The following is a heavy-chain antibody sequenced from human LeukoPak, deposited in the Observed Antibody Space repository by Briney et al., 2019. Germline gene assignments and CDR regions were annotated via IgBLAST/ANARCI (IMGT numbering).Heavy chain of an antibody. CDR2: IYYSGST. Sequence: PSETLSLTCTVSGGSISSGGYYWIWIRQHPGKGLEWIGYIYYSGSTYYNPSLKSRVTISVDTSKNQFSLKLSSVTAADTAVYYCAREGHYYDSSGYYGYYFDYWGQGTLVTVSS. CDR1: GGSISSGGYY. V-gene: IGHV4-31*03. J-gene: IGHJ4*02. D-gene: IGHD3-22*01. CDR3: AREGHYYDSSGYYGYYFDY.